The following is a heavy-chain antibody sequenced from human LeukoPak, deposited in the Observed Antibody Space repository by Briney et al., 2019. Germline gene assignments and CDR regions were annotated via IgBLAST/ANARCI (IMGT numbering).Heavy chain of an antibody. V-gene: IGHV3-21*01. CDR1: GFTFSSYS. Sequence: GGSLRLSCAASGFTFSSYSMNWVRQAPGKGLEWVSSISSSSSYIYYADSVKGRFTISRDNAKNSLYLQMNSLRAEDTAVYYCAKDAPVSSSPHWDYFDYWGQGTLVTVSS. D-gene: IGHD6-13*01. CDR3: AKDAPVSSSPHWDYFDY. J-gene: IGHJ4*02. CDR2: ISSSSSYI.